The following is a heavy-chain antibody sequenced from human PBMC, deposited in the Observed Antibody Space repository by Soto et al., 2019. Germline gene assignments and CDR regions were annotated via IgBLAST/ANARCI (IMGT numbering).Heavy chain of an antibody. D-gene: IGHD3-10*01. CDR1: GFNFSDYS. CDR2: ISSSSSFI. CDR3: AKDCGSGDGFDY. V-gene: IGHV3-21*01. Sequence: DVQLLEFGGGLVKPGGSLRLSCETSGFNFSDYSMNWVRQAPGEGLEWVAFISSSSSFIYYADSVQGRFSVSRDNARNLMYLEMTSLRVEDTATYYCAKDCGSGDGFDYWGQGILVAVTS. J-gene: IGHJ4*02.